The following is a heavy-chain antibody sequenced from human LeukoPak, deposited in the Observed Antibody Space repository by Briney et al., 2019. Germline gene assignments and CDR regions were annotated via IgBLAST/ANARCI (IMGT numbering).Heavy chain of an antibody. CDR3: ASLPTYYYDSSDGDY. CDR1: GYTFTGYY. Sequence: ASVKVSCKASGYTFTGYYMHWVRQAPGQGLEWMGRINPNSGGTNYAQKFQGRVTMTRDTSISTAYMGLSRLRSDDTAVYYCASLPTYYYDSSDGDYWGQGTLVTVSS. J-gene: IGHJ4*02. CDR2: INPNSGGT. D-gene: IGHD3-22*01. V-gene: IGHV1-2*06.